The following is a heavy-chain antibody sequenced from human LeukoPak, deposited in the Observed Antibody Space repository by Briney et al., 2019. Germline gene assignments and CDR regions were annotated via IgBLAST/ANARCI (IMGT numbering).Heavy chain of an antibody. CDR3: ASMVRGTASGY. CDR1: GTTVSTNY. D-gene: IGHD3-10*01. CDR2: IYSSGNT. V-gene: IGHV3-66*01. Sequence: GGSLRLSCAVSGTTVSTNYMSWVRQAPGKGLEWVSVIYSSGNTYYADSVKGRFTISRDNSKNTLYLQITSLRAEDTAVYYCASMVRGTASGYWGQGTLVTVSS. J-gene: IGHJ4*02.